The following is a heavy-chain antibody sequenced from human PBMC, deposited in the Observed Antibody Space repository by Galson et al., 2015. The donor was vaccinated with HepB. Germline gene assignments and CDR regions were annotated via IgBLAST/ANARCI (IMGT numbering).Heavy chain of an antibody. V-gene: IGHV3-30*18. Sequence: SLRLSCAASGFTFSSYGMHWVRQAPGKGLEWVAVISYDGSNKYYADSVKGRFTISRDNSKNTLYLQMNSLRAEDTAVYYCAKDIFAYYDYVWGTRLPYGMDVWGQGTTVTVSS. J-gene: IGHJ6*02. CDR2: ISYDGSNK. D-gene: IGHD3-16*01. CDR3: AKDIFAYYDYVWGTRLPYGMDV. CDR1: GFTFSSYG.